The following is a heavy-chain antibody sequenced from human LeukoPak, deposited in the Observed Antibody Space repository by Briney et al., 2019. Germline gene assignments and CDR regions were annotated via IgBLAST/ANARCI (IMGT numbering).Heavy chain of an antibody. J-gene: IGHJ6*03. CDR1: GGSISSYY. Sequence: SETLSLTCTVSGGSISSYYWSWIRQPPGKGLEWIGYIYTSGSTNYNPSLKSRVTISVDTSKNQFSLKLSSVTAADTAVYYCARDGKELSYYYYYMDVWGKGTTVTVSS. V-gene: IGHV4-4*09. CDR2: IYTSGST. D-gene: IGHD1-7*01. CDR3: ARDGKELSYYYYYMDV.